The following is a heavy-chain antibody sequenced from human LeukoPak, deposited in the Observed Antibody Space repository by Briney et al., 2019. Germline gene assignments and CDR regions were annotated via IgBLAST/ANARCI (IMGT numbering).Heavy chain of an antibody. J-gene: IGHJ5*02. CDR3: ARDYTTVTYNWFDP. CDR2: IYRSGST. D-gene: IGHD4-17*01. CDR1: GYSISSGYY. Sequence: SETLSLTCAVSGYSISSGYYWGWIRQPPGKGLEWIGSIYRSGSTSYNPSLKSRVTISLDTSKNHFSLKLSSVTAADTAVYYCARDYTTVTYNWFDPWGQGTLVTVPS. V-gene: IGHV4-38-2*02.